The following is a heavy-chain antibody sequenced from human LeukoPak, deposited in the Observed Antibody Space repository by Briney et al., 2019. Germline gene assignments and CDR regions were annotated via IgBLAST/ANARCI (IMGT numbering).Heavy chain of an antibody. CDR2: ISGSGGST. J-gene: IGHJ4*02. CDR1: GFTFSSYA. CDR3: AKVYAFYVAGTGHFDY. Sequence: GGSLRLSCAASGFTFSSYAMSWVRQAPGKGLEWVSAISGSGGSTYYADSVKGRFTISRDNSKNTLYLQMNSLRAEDTAVYYCAKVYAFYVAGTGHFDYWGQGTLVTVSS. V-gene: IGHV3-23*01. D-gene: IGHD6-19*01.